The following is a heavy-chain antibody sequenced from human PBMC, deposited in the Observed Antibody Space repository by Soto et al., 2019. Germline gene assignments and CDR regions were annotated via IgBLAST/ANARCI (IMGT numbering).Heavy chain of an antibody. CDR2: ISAYNGNT. CDR1: GYTFTSYG. D-gene: IGHD2-15*01. Sequence: QVQLVQSGAEVKKPGASVKVSCKASGYTFTSYGISWVRQAPGQGLEWMGWISAYNGNTNYAQENECRVTLPTDTSTNTAYMELRSLRTDDTAMYYCARDLVAESYGMDVWGQGPTVTV. CDR3: ARDLVAESYGMDV. J-gene: IGHJ6*02. V-gene: IGHV1-18*01.